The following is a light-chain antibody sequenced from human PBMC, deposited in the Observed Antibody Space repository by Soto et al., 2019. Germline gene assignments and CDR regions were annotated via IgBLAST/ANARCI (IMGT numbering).Light chain of an antibody. V-gene: IGKV1-39*01. Sequence: DIQMTQSPSSLAASVGERVTITCRASQNIHSFLNWYQQKPGKAPQVLIYGGSALQSGVPSRFSGSGSGTDFTLTISSLQPDDFATYYCQHYNSYSEAFGQGTKVDIK. CDR2: GGS. J-gene: IGKJ1*01. CDR3: QHYNSYSEA. CDR1: QNIHSF.